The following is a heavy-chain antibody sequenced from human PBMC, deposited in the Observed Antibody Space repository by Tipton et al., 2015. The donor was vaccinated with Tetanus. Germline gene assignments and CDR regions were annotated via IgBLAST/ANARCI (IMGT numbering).Heavy chain of an antibody. CDR1: GGSIGSGTYY. J-gene: IGHJ4*02. CDR3: ARADSNGYYLD. V-gene: IGHV4-31*03. CDR2: VYYSGST. D-gene: IGHD3-22*01. Sequence: TLSLTCTVSGGSIGSGTYYWSWIRQPPGKGLEYIGFVYYSGSTYYTPSLRSRFTMSLDTSKNQFSLNLSSVTASDTAVYYCARADSNGYYLDWGQGTLVTVSS.